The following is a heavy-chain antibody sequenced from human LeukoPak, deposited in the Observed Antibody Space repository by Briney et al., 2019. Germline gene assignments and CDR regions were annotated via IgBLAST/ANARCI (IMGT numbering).Heavy chain of an antibody. CDR2: MNPNSGNT. CDR1: GCTFTSYD. Sequence: GASVKVSCKASGCTFTSYDINWVRQATGQGLEWMGWMNPNSGNTGYAQKFQGRVTMTRNTAIREAYMELSSLRSEDTAVYYCARGQMAGIAARRDFDYWGQGTLVTVSS. CDR3: ARGQMAGIAARRDFDY. J-gene: IGHJ4*02. D-gene: IGHD6-6*01. V-gene: IGHV1-8*01.